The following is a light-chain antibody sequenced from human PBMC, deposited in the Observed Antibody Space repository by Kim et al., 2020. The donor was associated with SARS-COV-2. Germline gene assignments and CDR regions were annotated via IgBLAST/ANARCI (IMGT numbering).Light chain of an antibody. CDR3: NSYTKSATLV. CDR1: SSDVGAYNY. J-gene: IGLJ3*02. CDR2: EVN. Sequence: QSALTQPVSVSGSPGQSITISCTGTSSDVGAYNYVSWYQHHPGKAPKLMIYEVNNRPSGVSNRFSGSKSGNTASLTISGLQAEDEADYYCNSYTKSATLVFGGGTQLTVL. V-gene: IGLV2-14*01.